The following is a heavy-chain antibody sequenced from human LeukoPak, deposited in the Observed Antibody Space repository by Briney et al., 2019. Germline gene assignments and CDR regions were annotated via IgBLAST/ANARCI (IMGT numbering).Heavy chain of an antibody. Sequence: ASVKVSCKASGYTFTSYDINWVRQATGQGLEWMGWMNPNSGNTGYAQKFQGRATMTRNTSISTAYMELSSLRSEDTAVYYCARDVTMVRGVRNWFDPWGQGTLVTVSS. CDR1: GYTFTSYD. D-gene: IGHD3-10*01. CDR3: ARDVTMVRGVRNWFDP. CDR2: MNPNSGNT. V-gene: IGHV1-8*01. J-gene: IGHJ5*02.